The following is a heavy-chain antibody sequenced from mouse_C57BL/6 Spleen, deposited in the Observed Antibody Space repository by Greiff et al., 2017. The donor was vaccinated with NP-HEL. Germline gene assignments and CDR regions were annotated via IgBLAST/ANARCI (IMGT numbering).Heavy chain of an antibody. V-gene: IGHV1-82*01. CDR1: GYAFSSSW. Sequence: QVQLQQSGPELVKPGASVKISCKASGYAFSSSWMNWVKQRPGKGLEWIGRIYPGDGDTNYNGKFKGKATLTADKSSSTAYMQLSSLTSEDSAVYFCARSPLTGEFDYWGQGTTLTVSS. D-gene: IGHD4-1*01. J-gene: IGHJ2*01. CDR3: ARSPLTGEFDY. CDR2: IYPGDGDT.